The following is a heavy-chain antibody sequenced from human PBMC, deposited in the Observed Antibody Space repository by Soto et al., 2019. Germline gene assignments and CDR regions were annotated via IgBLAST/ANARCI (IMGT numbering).Heavy chain of an antibody. CDR1: GYTFTNND. D-gene: IGHD5-18*01. V-gene: IGHV1-8*02. Sequence: GSVEVSCKGSGYTFTNNDVGWVRQATGQGLEWMGWMNPGSGATGYAQKFQGRVTMTRDISIATAYMELNSLTSEDTAIYYCARMESFGSLNWFDPWGQGTLVTVSS. CDR2: MNPGSGAT. J-gene: IGHJ5*02. CDR3: ARMESFGSLNWFDP.